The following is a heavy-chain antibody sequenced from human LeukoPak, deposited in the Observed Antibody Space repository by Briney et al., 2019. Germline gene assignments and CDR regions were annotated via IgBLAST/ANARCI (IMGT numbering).Heavy chain of an antibody. Sequence: SETLSLTCTVSGGSISSSSYLWGWIRQPPGKGLEWIGSLYYTGSTYNNAALKSRVTISGDTSKNQISLNLRSVTAADTAVYYCARQHERGSFVWEDSDSTLFPYTGNYFDDWGLGTLVTVSS. J-gene: IGHJ4*02. V-gene: IGHV4-39*01. CDR1: GGSISSSSYL. CDR2: LYYTGST. CDR3: ARQHERGSFVWEDSDSTLFPYTGNYFDD. D-gene: IGHD3-22*01.